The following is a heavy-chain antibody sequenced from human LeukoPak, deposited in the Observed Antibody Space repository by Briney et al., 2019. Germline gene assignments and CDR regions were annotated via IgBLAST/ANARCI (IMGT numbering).Heavy chain of an antibody. J-gene: IGHJ4*02. CDR1: GFTFSSYS. Sequence: GGSLRLSCVDSGFTFSSYSMNWVRQAPGKGLEWVSSISSGSKYMYNADSVKGRFTISRDNAKNSLYLQMNSLRVEDTAVYYCARALSYSYGSMDFWGQGTLVIVSS. CDR2: ISSGSKYM. D-gene: IGHD5-18*01. CDR3: ARALSYSYGSMDF. V-gene: IGHV3-21*01.